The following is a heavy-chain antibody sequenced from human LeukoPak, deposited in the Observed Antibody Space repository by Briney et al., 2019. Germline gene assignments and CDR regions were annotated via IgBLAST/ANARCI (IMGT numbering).Heavy chain of an antibody. D-gene: IGHD1-26*01. CDR2: INPNSGGT. CDR3: ARDLPGDSGSYFLFDY. CDR1: GYTFTGYY. V-gene: IGHV1-2*06. Sequence: ASVKVSCKASGYTFTGYYMHWVRQAPGQGLEWMGRINPNSGGTNYAQKFQGRVTITRDTSASTAYMELSSLRSEDTAVYYCARDLPGDSGSYFLFDYWGQGTLVTVSS. J-gene: IGHJ4*02.